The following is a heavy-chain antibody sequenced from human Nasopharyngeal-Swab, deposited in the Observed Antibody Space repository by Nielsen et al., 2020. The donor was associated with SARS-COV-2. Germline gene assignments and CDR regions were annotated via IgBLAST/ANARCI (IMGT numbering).Heavy chain of an antibody. D-gene: IGHD3-22*01. CDR3: ATAFGVTMISPCNY. J-gene: IGHJ4*02. Sequence: GGSLRLSCAASGFTFSSYSMNWVRQAPGKGLEWVSSISSSRSYIYYADSVKGRFTISRDNAKNSLYLQMNSLRAEDTAVYYCATAFGVTMISPCNYWGQGTLVTVSS. V-gene: IGHV3-21*01. CDR2: ISSSRSYI. CDR1: GFTFSSYS.